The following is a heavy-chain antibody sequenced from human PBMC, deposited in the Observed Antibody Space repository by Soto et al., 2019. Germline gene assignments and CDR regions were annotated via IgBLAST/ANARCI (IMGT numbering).Heavy chain of an antibody. CDR3: ARALKYYDFWSGYYPPYYYYGMDV. CDR2: IIPIFGTA. Sequence: PVKLSCKASGGTFSSYAISWVRQAPEQGLEWMGGIIPIFGTANYAQKFQGRVTITADESTSTAYMELSSLRSEDTAVYYCARALKYYDFWSGYYPPYYYYGMDVWGQGTTVTVSS. CDR1: GGTFSSYA. J-gene: IGHJ6*02. V-gene: IGHV1-69*13. D-gene: IGHD3-3*01.